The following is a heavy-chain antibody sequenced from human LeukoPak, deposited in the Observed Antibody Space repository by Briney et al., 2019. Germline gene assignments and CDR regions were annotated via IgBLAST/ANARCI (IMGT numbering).Heavy chain of an antibody. D-gene: IGHD2-21*01. J-gene: IGHJ4*02. CDR3: AGSRQGEYCGGDCYSDFDY. Sequence: SETLSLTRTVPGGSISSYYWSWIRQPPGKGLEWIGYIYYSGSTNYNPSLKSRVTISVDTSKNQFSLKLSSVTAADTAVYYCAGSRQGEYCGGDCYSDFDYWGQGTLVTVSS. CDR2: IYYSGST. CDR1: GGSISSYY. V-gene: IGHV4-59*12.